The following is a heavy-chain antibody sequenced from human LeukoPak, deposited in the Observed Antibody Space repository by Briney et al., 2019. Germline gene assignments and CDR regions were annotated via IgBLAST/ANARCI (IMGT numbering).Heavy chain of an antibody. V-gene: IGHV4-34*01. CDR1: GGSFSGYY. D-gene: IGHD6-13*01. J-gene: IGHJ5*02. CDR3: ARVAAADHWFDP. CDR2: INHSGST. Sequence: SETLSLTCAVYGGSFSGYYWSWIRQPPGKGLEWIGEINHSGSTNYNPSLKSRVTISVDTSKNQFSLKLSSVTAADTAVYYCARVAAADHWFDPWGQGTLVTVSS.